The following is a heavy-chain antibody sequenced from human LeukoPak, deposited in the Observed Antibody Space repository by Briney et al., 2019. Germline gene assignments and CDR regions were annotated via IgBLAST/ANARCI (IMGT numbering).Heavy chain of an antibody. Sequence: PSETLSLTCTVSGGYISGSSYYWGWIRQSPGKGLEWIGSVYYRGSTYYNPSLKSRVTISVDTSKNQFSLKLNSVTAADTAVYYCARTTRGGSDSWDPYYFDYWGQGTLVTVSS. CDR3: ARTTRGGSDSWDPYYFDY. V-gene: IGHV4-39*01. J-gene: IGHJ4*02. CDR1: GGYISGSSYY. CDR2: VYYRGST. D-gene: IGHD6-13*01.